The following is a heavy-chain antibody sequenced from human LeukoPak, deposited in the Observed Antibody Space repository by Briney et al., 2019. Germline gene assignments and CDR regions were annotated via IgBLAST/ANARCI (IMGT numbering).Heavy chain of an antibody. V-gene: IGHV3-30*03. CDR1: GFTFSSYG. D-gene: IGHD2-15*01. Sequence: GGSLRLSCAASGFTFSSYGMHWVRQAPGKGLEWVAVISYDGSNKYYADSVKGRFTISRDNSKNTLYLQMNSLRVEDTAVYYCARESGSHGLNYWGQGTLVTVSS. CDR2: ISYDGSNK. J-gene: IGHJ4*02. CDR3: ARESGSHGLNY.